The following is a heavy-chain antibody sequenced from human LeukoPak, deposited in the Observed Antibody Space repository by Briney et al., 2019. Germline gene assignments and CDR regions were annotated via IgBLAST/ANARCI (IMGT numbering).Heavy chain of an antibody. CDR2: IIPIFGTA. D-gene: IGHD3-22*01. CDR1: GYTFTSYA. V-gene: IGHV1-69*13. J-gene: IGHJ4*02. Sequence: ASVKVSCKASGYTFTSYAISWVRQAPGQGLEWMGGIIPIFGTANYAQKFQGRVTITADESTSTAYMELSSLRSEDTAVYYCARRPIQGYYYDSNWWYFDYWGQGTLVTVSS. CDR3: ARRPIQGYYYDSNWWYFDY.